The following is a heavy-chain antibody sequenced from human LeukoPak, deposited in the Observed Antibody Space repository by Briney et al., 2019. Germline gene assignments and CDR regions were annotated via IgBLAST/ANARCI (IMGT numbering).Heavy chain of an antibody. Sequence: GGSLRLSCAASGFTFSNAWMSWVRQAPGKGLEWVGRIKSKTDGGTTDYAAPVKGRFTISRDDSKNTLYLQMNSLKTEDTAVYYCTIDVWIAAAGIDYWGQGTLVTVSS. V-gene: IGHV3-15*01. CDR2: IKSKTDGGTT. J-gene: IGHJ4*02. D-gene: IGHD6-13*01. CDR3: TIDVWIAAAGIDY. CDR1: GFTFSNAW.